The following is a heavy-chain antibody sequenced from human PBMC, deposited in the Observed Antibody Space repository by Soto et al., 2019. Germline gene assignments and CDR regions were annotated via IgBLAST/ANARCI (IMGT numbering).Heavy chain of an antibody. CDR2: IYNGGST. CDR1: GDSISSGDYY. CDR3: AAFVGAYWYFDL. Sequence: SETLSLTCTVSGDSISSGDYYWSWIRQPPGKALEWIGYIYNGGSTYYNPSLKSRVTMSVDTSKKQFSLELSSVTAADTAVYYCAAFVGAYWYFDLWGRGTLVTVSS. J-gene: IGHJ2*01. V-gene: IGHV4-30-4*01. D-gene: IGHD2-15*01.